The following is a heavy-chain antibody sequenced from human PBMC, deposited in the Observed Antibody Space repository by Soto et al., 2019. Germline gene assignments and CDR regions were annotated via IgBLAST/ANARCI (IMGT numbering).Heavy chain of an antibody. V-gene: IGHV4-59*12. D-gene: IGHD5-18*01. CDR1: GGSMNSYY. CDR3: AIGRGNNYGFFAS. J-gene: IGHJ5*01. Sequence: SETLSLTCTVSGGSMNSYYWTWIRQSPRKGLEWIGNVFYNGSTNYSPSLKSRVTLSVDTSKNQFSLELNSVTAADTAVYYCAIGRGNNYGFFASWGQGALVTVSS. CDR2: VFYNGST.